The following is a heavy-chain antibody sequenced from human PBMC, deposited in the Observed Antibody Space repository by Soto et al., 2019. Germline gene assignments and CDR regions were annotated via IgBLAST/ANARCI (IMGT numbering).Heavy chain of an antibody. CDR1: GDSISSYY. J-gene: IGHJ3*02. Sequence: SETLSLTCTVCGDSISSYYWSWIRQPPGKGLEWIAFIYYGGSINYNPSLKSRVAISVDTSKNQFSLNLNSVTAADTAVYYCARSGSSDHDDAFDIWGQGTMVTVSS. D-gene: IGHD3-22*01. CDR2: IYYGGSI. V-gene: IGHV4-59*08. CDR3: ARSGSSDHDDAFDI.